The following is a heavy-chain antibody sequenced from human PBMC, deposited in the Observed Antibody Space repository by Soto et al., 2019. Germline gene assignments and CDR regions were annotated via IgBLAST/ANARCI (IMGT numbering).Heavy chain of an antibody. D-gene: IGHD3-16*02. Sequence: PGGSLRLSCAASGFTFSSYWMSWVRQAPGKGLEWVANIKQDGSEKYYVDSVKGRFTISRDSAKNSLYLQMNSLRAEDTAVYYCASGDYVWGSYRPFDYWGQGXLVTVSS. CDR1: GFTFSSYW. J-gene: IGHJ4*02. V-gene: IGHV3-7*01. CDR3: ASGDYVWGSYRPFDY. CDR2: IKQDGSEK.